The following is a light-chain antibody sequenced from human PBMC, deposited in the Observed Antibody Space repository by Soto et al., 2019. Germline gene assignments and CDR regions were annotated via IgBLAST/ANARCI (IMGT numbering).Light chain of an antibody. V-gene: IGLV2-14*01. Sequence: QSALTQPASVSGSPGQSITISCTGSSSDIGDYKYVSWYKQHPGKAPQLMIYDVSNRPSGVSSRFSGSQSGNAASLTNSGLHAQDVVDYCSGSYSSASPVIFGGGTQVPV. CDR3: GSYSSASPVI. CDR2: DVS. CDR1: SSDIGDYKY. J-gene: IGLJ2*01.